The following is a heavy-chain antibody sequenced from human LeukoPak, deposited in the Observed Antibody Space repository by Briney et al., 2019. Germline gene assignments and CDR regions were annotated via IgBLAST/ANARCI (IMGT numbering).Heavy chain of an antibody. D-gene: IGHD3-10*01. CDR3: AREWRYNDSGSYTYFDF. J-gene: IGHJ4*02. V-gene: IGHV4-39*07. CDR2: IHCTGNT. Sequence: NTSETLSLTCSVSGGSIGSNSYYWAWIRQPPGKGLEWIGIIHCTGNTYYNPSLKSRVTILIDMSKNQFSLKLSSVTAADTAVYFCAREWRYNDSGSYTYFDFWGQGALVTVSS. CDR1: GGSIGSNSYY.